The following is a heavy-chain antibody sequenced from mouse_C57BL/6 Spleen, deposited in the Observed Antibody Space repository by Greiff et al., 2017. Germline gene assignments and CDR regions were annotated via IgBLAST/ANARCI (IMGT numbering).Heavy chain of an antibody. V-gene: IGHV5-6*01. Sequence: EVMLMESGGDLVKPGGSLKLSCAASGFTFSSYGMSWVRQTPDKRLEWVATISSGGSYTYYPDSVKGRFTISRDIAKNTLYLQMSSLKAEDTAMYYCARQYPYYDHGTGYYFDYWGQGTTLTVSS. D-gene: IGHD2-4*01. CDR3: ARQYPYYDHGTGYYFDY. J-gene: IGHJ2*01. CDR1: GFTFSSYG. CDR2: ISSGGSYT.